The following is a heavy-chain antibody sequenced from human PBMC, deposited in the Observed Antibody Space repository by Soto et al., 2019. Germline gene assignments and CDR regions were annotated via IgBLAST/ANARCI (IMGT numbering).Heavy chain of an antibody. CDR2: MDYTGSI. CDR1: GASITSDNYY. V-gene: IGHV4-31*03. D-gene: IGHD3-3*01. CDR3: ARLFWSGYAFDY. Sequence: QVQLQESGPGLVKPSQTLSLTCTVSGASITSDNYYWVWVRQPPGKGLEWVAYMDYTGSIYYSPSLKSRSAISMDTSNNQLYLRVTSVTAADTAVYYCARLFWSGYAFDYWGQGTLVTVSS. J-gene: IGHJ4*02.